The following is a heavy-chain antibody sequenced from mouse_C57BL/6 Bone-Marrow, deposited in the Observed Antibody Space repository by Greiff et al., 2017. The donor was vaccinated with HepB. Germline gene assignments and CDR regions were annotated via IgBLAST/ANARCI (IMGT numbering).Heavy chain of an antibody. CDR1: GYTFTSYT. D-gene: IGHD2-4*01. J-gene: IGHJ2*01. CDR2: INPSSGYT. V-gene: IGHV1-4*01. Sequence: QVQLQQSGAELVRPGASVKMSCKASGYTFTSYTMHWVKQRPGQGLEWIGYINPSSGYTKYNQKFKDKATLTADKSSSTAYMQLSSLTSEDTAVYYCATRYTMKTTYDFDYWGQGTTLTVSS. CDR3: ATRYTMKTTYDFDY.